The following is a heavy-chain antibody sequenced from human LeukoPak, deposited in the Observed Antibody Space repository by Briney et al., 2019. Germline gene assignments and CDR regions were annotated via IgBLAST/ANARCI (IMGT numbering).Heavy chain of an antibody. CDR1: EFTVTSNY. J-gene: IGHJ4*02. Sequence: GGSLRPSCLASEFTVTSNYMTWVRQAPGRGLEWVSVIYSAGSTYYANSVKGRFIISRDTSKNTLYLQMNSLKVEDTAIYYCATDSGYSSSSLDYWGQGTLVTVSP. V-gene: IGHV3-66*01. CDR3: ATDSGYSSSSLDY. CDR2: IYSAGST. D-gene: IGHD6-6*01.